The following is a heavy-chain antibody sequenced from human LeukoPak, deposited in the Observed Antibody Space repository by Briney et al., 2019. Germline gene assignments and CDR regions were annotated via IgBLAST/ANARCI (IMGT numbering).Heavy chain of an antibody. CDR2: IIPILNIP. CDR1: GGTFANSA. V-gene: IGHV1-69*04. CDR3: AREKMEVGYYGLDV. J-gene: IGHJ6*02. Sequence: SVKVSCKASGGTFANSAINWVRQAPGQGLEWMGRIIPILNIPSYAQKLQGRVTIAADKSTSTAYMELSGLRSDDTAVYYCAREKMEVGYYGLDVWGQGTTVTVSS. D-gene: IGHD1-1*01.